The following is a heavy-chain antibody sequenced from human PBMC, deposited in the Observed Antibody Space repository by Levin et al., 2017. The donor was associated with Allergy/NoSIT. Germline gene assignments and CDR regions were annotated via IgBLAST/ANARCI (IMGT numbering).Heavy chain of an antibody. V-gene: IGHV3-53*01. CDR2: TYSGDNT. Sequence: GESLKISCAASGFTVSSNYMNWVRQAPGKGLEWVSLTYSGDNTYYADSVKGRFTISRDNSKNTLFLQMNSLRAEDTAVYYCARDRRQSGSRRTGGLWGDFARSESFDGMDVWGQGTTVTVSS. D-gene: IGHD2-21*02. CDR1: GFTVSSNY. CDR3: ARDRRQSGSRRTGGLWGDFARSESFDGMDV. J-gene: IGHJ6*02.